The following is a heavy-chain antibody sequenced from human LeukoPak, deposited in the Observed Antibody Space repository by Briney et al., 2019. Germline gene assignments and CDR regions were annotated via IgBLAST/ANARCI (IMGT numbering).Heavy chain of an antibody. CDR2: IIPILGIA. CDR1: GGTFSSYA. D-gene: IGHD3-22*01. J-gene: IGHJ4*02. V-gene: IGHV1-69*04. CDR3: ARLENYYDSSGYYYVW. Sequence: SVKVSCKASGGTFSSYAISWVRQAPGQGLEWMGRIIPILGIANYAQKFQGRVTITADKSTSTAYMELSSLRSEDTAVYYCARLENYYDSSGYYYVWWGQGTLVTVSS.